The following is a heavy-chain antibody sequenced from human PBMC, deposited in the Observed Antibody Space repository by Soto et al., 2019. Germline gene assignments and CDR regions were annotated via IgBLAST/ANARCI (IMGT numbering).Heavy chain of an antibody. CDR1: GGSISSGGYY. CDR2: IYYSGST. Sequence: SETLSLTCTVSGGSISSGGYYWSWIRQHPGKGLEWIGYIYYSGSTNYNPSLKSRVTISVDTSKNQFSLKLSSVTAADTAVYYCARQYCSGGSCYSRFDYWGQGTLVTVSS. J-gene: IGHJ4*02. V-gene: IGHV4-61*08. D-gene: IGHD2-15*01. CDR3: ARQYCSGGSCYSRFDY.